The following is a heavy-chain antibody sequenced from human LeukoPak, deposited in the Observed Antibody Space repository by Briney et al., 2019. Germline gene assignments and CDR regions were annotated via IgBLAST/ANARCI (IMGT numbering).Heavy chain of an antibody. D-gene: IGHD2-2*01. V-gene: IGHV4-34*01. CDR1: GGSFSGYY. Sequence: SETLSLTCAVYGGSFSGYYWSWIRQPPGKGLEWIGEINHSGSTNYNPSLKSRVTISVDTSKNQFSLKLSSVTAADTAAYYCASHYCSSTSCYGPIDYWGQGTLVTVSS. CDR2: INHSGST. J-gene: IGHJ4*02. CDR3: ASHYCSSTSCYGPIDY.